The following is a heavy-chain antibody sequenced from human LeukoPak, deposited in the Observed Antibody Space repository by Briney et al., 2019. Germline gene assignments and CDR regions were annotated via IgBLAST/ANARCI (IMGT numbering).Heavy chain of an antibody. V-gene: IGHV3-9*01. CDR2: ISWNSGSI. D-gene: IGHD1-1*01. CDR1: GFTFDDYA. CDR3: AKVRGRTYFYDAFDI. Sequence: GRSLRLSCTASGFTFDDYAMHWVRQAPGKGLEWVSGISWNSGSIGYADSGKGRFTISRDNAKNSLYLQMNSLRAEDTALYYCAKVRGRTYFYDAFDIWGQGTMVTVSS. J-gene: IGHJ3*02.